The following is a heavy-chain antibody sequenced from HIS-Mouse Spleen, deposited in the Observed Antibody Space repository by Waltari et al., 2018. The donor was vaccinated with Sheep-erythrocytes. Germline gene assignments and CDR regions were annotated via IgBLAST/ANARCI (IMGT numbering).Heavy chain of an antibody. CDR1: GFTFSSYD. Sequence: SSGFTFSSYDMHWVRQATGKGLEWVSAIGTAGDTYYPGSGKGRFTIPRENAKNSLYLQMNSLRAGDTAVYYCARANSGSYDDAFDIWGQGTMVTVSS. J-gene: IGHJ3*02. CDR2: IGTAGDT. D-gene: IGHD1-26*01. V-gene: IGHV3-13*01. CDR3: ARANSGSYDDAFDI.